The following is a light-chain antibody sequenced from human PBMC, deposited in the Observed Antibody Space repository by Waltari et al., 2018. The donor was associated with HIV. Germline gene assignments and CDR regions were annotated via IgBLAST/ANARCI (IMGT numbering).Light chain of an antibody. CDR1: QSIGSN. J-gene: IGKJ2*01. CDR2: YAS. Sequence: EIVLTQSPDVQSVTPKEKVTITCLASQSIGSNLPWYQQKPDQSPKLLIKYASRSFAGVPSRFSGSGSGTDFTLTISRLEAEDSATYYCHQSSSIPHTFGQGTKLEIK. V-gene: IGKV6-21*01. CDR3: HQSSSIPHT.